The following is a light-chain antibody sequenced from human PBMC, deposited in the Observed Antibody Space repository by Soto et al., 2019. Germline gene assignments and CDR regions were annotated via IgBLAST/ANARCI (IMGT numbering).Light chain of an antibody. V-gene: IGLV4-69*01. Sequence: QSVLTQSPSASASLGASVKLTCTLSSGHSSYAIAWHQQRPEKGPRYLMKLNSDGSHSKGDGIPDRFSGSSSGAERYLTISSLQSEDEADYYCQTWVTGIQVFGGGTKLTFL. CDR3: QTWVTGIQV. CDR2: LNSDGSH. J-gene: IGLJ2*01. CDR1: SGHSSYA.